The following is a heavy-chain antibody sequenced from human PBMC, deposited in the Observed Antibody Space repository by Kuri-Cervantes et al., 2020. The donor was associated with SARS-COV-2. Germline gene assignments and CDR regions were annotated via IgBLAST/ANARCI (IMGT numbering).Heavy chain of an antibody. V-gene: IGHV4-38-2*02. CDR1: GYSISSGYY. CDR3: ARDPNANHNNWFDP. Sequence: ESLKISCTVSGYSISSGYYWGWIRQPPGKGLEWIGSIYHSGSTYYNPSLKSRVTILVDTSKNQFSLKLSSVTAADTAVYYCARDPNANHNNWFDPWGQGTLATVSS. J-gene: IGHJ5*02. CDR2: IYHSGST. D-gene: IGHD4/OR15-4a*01.